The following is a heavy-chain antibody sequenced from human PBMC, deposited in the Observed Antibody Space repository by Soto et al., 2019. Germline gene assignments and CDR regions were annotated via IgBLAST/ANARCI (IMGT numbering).Heavy chain of an antibody. D-gene: IGHD3-16*01. CDR1: GGTFSSYT. Sequence: ASVKVSCKASGGTFSSYTISWVRQAPGQGLEWMGRIIPILGIANYAQKFQGRVTITADKSTSTAYMELSSLRSEDTAVYYCARARGISLGLQTHNWFDPWGQGTLVTVSS. CDR2: IIPILGIA. V-gene: IGHV1-69*02. J-gene: IGHJ5*02. CDR3: ARARGISLGLQTHNWFDP.